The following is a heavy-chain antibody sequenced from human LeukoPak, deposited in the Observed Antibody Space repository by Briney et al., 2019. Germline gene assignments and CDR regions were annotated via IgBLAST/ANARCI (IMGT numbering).Heavy chain of an antibody. CDR1: GGSISSYY. CDR3: ARWVGYNGALDY. J-gene: IGHJ4*02. V-gene: IGHV4-59*06. CDR2: IYYSGST. D-gene: IGHD5-24*01. Sequence: SETLSLTCTVSGGSISSYYWSWIRQPPGKGLEWIGYIYYSGSTYYNPSLKSRVTISVDTSKNQFSLKLSSVTAADTAVYYCARWVGYNGALDYWGQGALVTVSS.